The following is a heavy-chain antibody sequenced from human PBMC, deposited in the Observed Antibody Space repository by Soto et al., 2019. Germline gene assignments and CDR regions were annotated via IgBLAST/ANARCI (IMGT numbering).Heavy chain of an antibody. V-gene: IGHV1-2*02. Sequence: ASVKVSCKXSGYTFTGYYMHWVRQAPGQGLEWMGWINPNSGGTNYAQKFQGRVTMTRDTSISTAYMELSRLRSDDTAVYYCARNHKGCDSSSWYCYYYGMDVWGQGTTVTVSS. J-gene: IGHJ6*02. D-gene: IGHD6-13*01. CDR2: INPNSGGT. CDR1: GYTFTGYY. CDR3: ARNHKGCDSSSWYCYYYGMDV.